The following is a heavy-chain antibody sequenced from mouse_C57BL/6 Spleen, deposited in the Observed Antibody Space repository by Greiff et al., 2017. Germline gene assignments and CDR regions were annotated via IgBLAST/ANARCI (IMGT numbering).Heavy chain of an antibody. CDR3: ARRNYYGSRGGAMDY. CDR1: GYTFTSYW. J-gene: IGHJ4*01. D-gene: IGHD1-1*01. V-gene: IGHV1-69*01. CDR2: IDPSDSYT. Sequence: QVQLQQPGAELVMPGASVKLSCKASGYTFTSYWMHWVKQRPGQGLEWIGEIDPSDSYTNYNQKFKGKSTLTVDKSSSTAYMQLSSLTSEDSAVYYCARRNYYGSRGGAMDYWGQGTSVTVSS.